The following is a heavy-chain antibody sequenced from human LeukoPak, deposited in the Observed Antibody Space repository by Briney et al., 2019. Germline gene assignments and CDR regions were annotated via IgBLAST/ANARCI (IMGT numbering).Heavy chain of an antibody. CDR2: IYHSGST. Sequence: SGTLSLTCAVSGGSISSSNWWSWVRQPPGKGLEWIGEIYHSGSTNYNPSLKSRVTISVDKSKNQFSLKLSSVTAADTAVYYCPRCTTVARATSLNGDNPPGHGTMVTVAS. J-gene: IGHJ5*02. D-gene: IGHD2/OR15-2a*01. CDR3: PRCTTVARATSLNGDNP. CDR1: GGSISSSNW. V-gene: IGHV4-4*02.